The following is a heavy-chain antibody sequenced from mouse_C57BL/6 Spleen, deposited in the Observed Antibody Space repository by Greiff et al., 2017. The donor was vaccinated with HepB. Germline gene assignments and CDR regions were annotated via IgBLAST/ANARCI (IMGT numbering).Heavy chain of an antibody. CDR1: GFTFSSYT. D-gene: IGHD1-1*01. Sequence: EVQLQESGGGLVKPGGSLKLSCAASGFTFSSYTMSWVRQTPEKRLEWVATISGGGGNTYYPDSVKGRFTISRDNAKNTLYLQMSSLRSEDTALYYCARYYYGRYFDVWGTGTTVTVSS. CDR3: ARYYYGRYFDV. V-gene: IGHV5-9*01. CDR2: ISGGGGNT. J-gene: IGHJ1*03.